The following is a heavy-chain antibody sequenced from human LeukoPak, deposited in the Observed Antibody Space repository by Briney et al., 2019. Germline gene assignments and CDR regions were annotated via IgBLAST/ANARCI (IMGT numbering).Heavy chain of an antibody. D-gene: IGHD6-6*01. V-gene: IGHV3-23*01. J-gene: IGHJ4*02. CDR3: ARASSSSRPYYFDY. Sequence: GGSLRLSCTASGFTFSSYDMSGLRQAPGKALEWVSSISEIISGTYYADSVKGRFTISRDTSKNTLYLQMNSLRAEDTAIYYCARASSSSRPYYFDYWGQGTLVTVSS. CDR1: GFTFSSYD. CDR2: ISEIISGT.